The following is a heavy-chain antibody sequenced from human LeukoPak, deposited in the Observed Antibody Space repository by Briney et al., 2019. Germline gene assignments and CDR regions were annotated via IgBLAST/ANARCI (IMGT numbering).Heavy chain of an antibody. CDR1: GFIPSSYG. V-gene: IGHV3-48*01. Sequence: PGESLRLSCTASGFIPSSYGMNWVRQAPGKGLEWVSYISSSSSNIFYADSVKGRFTISRDNAKDSLFLQMNSLRAEDTALYYCARDAVMGTTPFYFDYWGQGALVTVSS. J-gene: IGHJ4*02. D-gene: IGHD1-1*01. CDR2: ISSSSSNI. CDR3: ARDAVMGTTPFYFDY.